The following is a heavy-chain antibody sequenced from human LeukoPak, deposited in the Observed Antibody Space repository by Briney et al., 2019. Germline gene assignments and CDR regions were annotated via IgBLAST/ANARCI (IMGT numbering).Heavy chain of an antibody. CDR2: ISAYNGNT. Sequence: GASVKVSCKASGYTFTSYGISWVRQAPGQGLEWMGWISAYNGNTNYAQKLQGRVTMTTDTSTSTAYMELRSLRSDDTAVYYCASGYCSSTSCYTTIYGYWGQGTLVTVSS. V-gene: IGHV1-18*01. CDR3: ASGYCSSTSCYTTIYGY. D-gene: IGHD2-2*02. J-gene: IGHJ4*02. CDR1: GYTFTSYG.